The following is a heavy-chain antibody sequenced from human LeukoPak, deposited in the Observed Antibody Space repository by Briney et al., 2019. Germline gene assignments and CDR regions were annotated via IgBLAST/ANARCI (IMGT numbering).Heavy chain of an antibody. D-gene: IGHD3-10*01. CDR2: FDPEDGET. CDR3: ATDLTLTMVRGVPSIIDY. V-gene: IGHV1-24*01. Sequence: ASVKVSCKASGYTFTSYYMHWVRQAPGKGLEWMGGFDPEDGETIYAQKFQGRVTMTEDTSTDTAYMELTSLRSEDTAVYYCATDLTLTMVRGVPSIIDYWGQGTLVTVSS. J-gene: IGHJ4*02. CDR1: GYTFTSYY.